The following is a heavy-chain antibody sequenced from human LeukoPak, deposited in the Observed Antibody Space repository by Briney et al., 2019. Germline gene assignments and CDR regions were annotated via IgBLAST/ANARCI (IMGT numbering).Heavy chain of an antibody. CDR3: ARKDYDDGFDF. D-gene: IGHD4-17*01. V-gene: IGHV3-48*01. CDR1: GFMFSSFA. Sequence: GSLRLSCSASGFMFSSFAMNWVRQAPGKGLEWVSYISSSGRTIHSADSVKGRFTISRDNAKNSLFLQMNSLRAEDTAVYYCARKDYDDGFDFWGQGTLVTVSS. CDR2: ISSSGRTI. J-gene: IGHJ4*02.